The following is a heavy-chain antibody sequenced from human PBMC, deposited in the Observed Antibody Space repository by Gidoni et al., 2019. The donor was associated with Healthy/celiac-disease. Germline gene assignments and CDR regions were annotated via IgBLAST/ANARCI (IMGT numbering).Heavy chain of an antibody. J-gene: IGHJ3*02. CDR2: ISAYNGNT. CDR3: ARERGRITIFGVVIRHAFDI. V-gene: IGHV1-18*01. CDR1: GYTFTSYG. D-gene: IGHD3-3*01. Sequence: QVQLVQSGAEVKKPGASVKVSCKASGYTFTSYGISWVRQAPGQGLEWMGWISAYNGNTNYAQKLQGRVTMTTDTSTSTAYMELRSLRSDDTAVYYCARERGRITIFGVVIRHAFDIWGQGTMVTVSS.